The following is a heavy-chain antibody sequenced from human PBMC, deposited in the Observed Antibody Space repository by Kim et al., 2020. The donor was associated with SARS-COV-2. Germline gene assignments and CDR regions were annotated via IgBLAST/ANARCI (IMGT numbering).Heavy chain of an antibody. CDR2: IYYRGST. J-gene: IGHJ4*02. CDR1: GGSLISSSYY. D-gene: IGHD6-13*01. V-gene: IGHV4-39*01. CDR3: ARPRRYSSSWYYFDY. Sequence: SETLSLTCTVSGGSLISSSYYWGWIRQPPGKGLEWIGSIYYRGSTYYNPSLKSRVTISVDTSKNQFSLKLSSVTAADTAVYYCARPRRYSSSWYYFDYWGQGTLGTVSS.